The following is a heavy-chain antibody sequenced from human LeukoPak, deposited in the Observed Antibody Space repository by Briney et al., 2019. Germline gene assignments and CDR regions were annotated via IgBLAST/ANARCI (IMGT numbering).Heavy chain of an antibody. V-gene: IGHV1-18*01. Sequence: ASVKVSCKASGYTFTSYGISWVRQAPGQGLEWMGWISAYNGNTNYAQKLQGRVTMTTDTPTSTAYMELRSLRSDDTAVYYCARDRRIAAAGTDFDYWGQGTLVTVSS. CDR3: ARDRRIAAAGTDFDY. CDR1: GYTFTSYG. CDR2: ISAYNGNT. D-gene: IGHD6-13*01. J-gene: IGHJ4*02.